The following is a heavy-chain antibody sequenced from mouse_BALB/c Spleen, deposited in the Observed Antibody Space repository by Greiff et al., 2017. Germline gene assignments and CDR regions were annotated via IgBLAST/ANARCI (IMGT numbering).Heavy chain of an antibody. Sequence: EVKLMESGGGLVQPGGSLKLSCAASGFDFSRYWMSWVRQAPGKGLEWIGEINPDSSTINYTPSLKDKFIISRDNAKNTLYLQMSKVRSEDTALYYCARPNYGNYVAYWGQGTLVTVSA. CDR3: ARPNYGNYVAY. D-gene: IGHD2-1*01. V-gene: IGHV4-1*02. J-gene: IGHJ3*01. CDR2: INPDSSTI. CDR1: GFDFSRYW.